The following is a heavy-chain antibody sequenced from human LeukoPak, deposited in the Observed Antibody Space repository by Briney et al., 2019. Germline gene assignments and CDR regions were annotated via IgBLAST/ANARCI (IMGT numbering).Heavy chain of an antibody. CDR3: ARDPYQLLSTGYYFDY. CDR2: ISAYNGDT. Sequence: ASVKVSCKASGYTFTRYGISWVRPAPGQGREWMGWISAYNGDTNYAQKSQGRVTMTTDTSTSTAYMELRSLRSDDTAVYYCARDPYQLLSTGYYFDYWGQGTLVTVSS. V-gene: IGHV1-18*01. CDR1: GYTFTRYG. J-gene: IGHJ4*02. D-gene: IGHD2-2*01.